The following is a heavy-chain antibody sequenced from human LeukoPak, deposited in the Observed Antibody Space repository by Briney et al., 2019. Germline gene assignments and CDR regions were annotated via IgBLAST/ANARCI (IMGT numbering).Heavy chain of an antibody. D-gene: IGHD3-9*01. CDR1: GFTFSSYW. V-gene: IGHV3-74*01. J-gene: IGHJ6*02. CDR3: ARGRYYGMDV. CDR2: INSDGSGT. Sequence: GGSLRLSCAASGFTFSSYWMHWVRQGPGKGLVWVSRINSDGSGTGYADSVKGRFTISRDNAKNTLYLQMNSLRAEDTAVYYCARGRYYGMDVWGQGTTVTVSS.